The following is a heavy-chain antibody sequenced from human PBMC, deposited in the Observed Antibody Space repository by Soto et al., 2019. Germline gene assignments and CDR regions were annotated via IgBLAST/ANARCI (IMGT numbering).Heavy chain of an antibody. V-gene: IGHV4-39*01. CDR3: ARWSELVGAYFDY. J-gene: IGHJ4*02. Sequence: SETLSLTCTVSGGSISSSSYYWGWIRQPPGKGLEWIGSIYYSGSTYYNPSLKSRVTISVDTSKNQFSLKLSSVTAADTAVYYCARWSELVGAYFDYWGQGTLVTVSS. CDR1: GGSISSSSYY. D-gene: IGHD1-26*01. CDR2: IYYSGST.